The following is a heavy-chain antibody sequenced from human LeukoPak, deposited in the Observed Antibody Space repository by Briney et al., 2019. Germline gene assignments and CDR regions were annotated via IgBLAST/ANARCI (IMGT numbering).Heavy chain of an antibody. Sequence: SETLSLTCVVSGGSIGTSNWWSWVRQSPGKGLEWIGRIYPSGSENYNPSLESRVTISVDKSKNQFSLKLSSVTAADTAVYFCARENWGGFDYWGQGTLVTVSS. CDR3: ARENWGGFDY. J-gene: IGHJ4*02. D-gene: IGHD7-27*01. CDR1: GGSIGTSNW. CDR2: IYPSGSE. V-gene: IGHV4/OR15-8*01.